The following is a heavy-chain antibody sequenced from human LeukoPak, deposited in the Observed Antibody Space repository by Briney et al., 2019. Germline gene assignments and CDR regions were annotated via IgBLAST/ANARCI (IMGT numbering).Heavy chain of an antibody. Sequence: SENPFPTLRFSCGSITSFYWSLIPPSPRKGLGWIAYRHHSGSTSYNPSLKGRATISIDMSNNEFSLTVTSVTAADTAVYYCARPFLYGSGSNAFDIWGQGTMVTVSS. J-gene: IGHJ3*02. CDR2: RHHSGST. D-gene: IGHD3-10*01. CDR3: ARPFLYGSGSNAFDI. CDR1: CGSITSFY. V-gene: IGHV4-59*12.